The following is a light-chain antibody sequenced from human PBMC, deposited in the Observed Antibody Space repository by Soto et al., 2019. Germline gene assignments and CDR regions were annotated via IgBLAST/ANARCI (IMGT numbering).Light chain of an antibody. Sequence: QLVLTQPPSASGTPGQRVTISCSGSTSNIESNNVNWYLQLPGAAPKLLIYSDNQRPSGIPDRFSGSKSGTSASLAISGLQSEDEADYYCAAWDDGLNGPVFGGGTKLTVL. CDR2: SDN. J-gene: IGLJ3*02. V-gene: IGLV1-44*01. CDR3: AAWDDGLNGPV. CDR1: TSNIESNN.